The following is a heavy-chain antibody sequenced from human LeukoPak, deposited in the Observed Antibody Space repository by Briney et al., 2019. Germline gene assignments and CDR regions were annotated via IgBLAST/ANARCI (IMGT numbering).Heavy chain of an antibody. CDR1: GFTVSSTY. J-gene: IGHJ4*02. Sequence: PGGSLRLSCAASGFTVSSTYMSWVRQGPGKGLEWLSVFSAGGSTFYADSVRGRFTISRDNSKNTLYLQMDSLRAEDTAVYYCAKFPNDYGDPGAFDYWGQGTLVTVSS. CDR3: AKFPNDYGDPGAFDY. V-gene: IGHV3-53*01. D-gene: IGHD4-17*01. CDR2: FSAGGST.